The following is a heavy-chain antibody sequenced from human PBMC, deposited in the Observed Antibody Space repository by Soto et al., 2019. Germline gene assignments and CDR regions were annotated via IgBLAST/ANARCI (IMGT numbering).Heavy chain of an antibody. CDR3: AKDWRFDSSDGAFDI. J-gene: IGHJ3*02. CDR1: GFTFRSYG. V-gene: IGHV3-33*03. Sequence: QVQLVESGGGVVQPGRSLRLSCAASGFTFRSYGMHWVRQAPGKGLEWVAVIWFDGSNKYYADSVKGRFTISRDNSKNTLYLQMNSLRAEDTAVYYCAKDWRFDSSDGAFDIWGQGTMVTVSS. CDR2: IWFDGSNK. D-gene: IGHD3-22*01.